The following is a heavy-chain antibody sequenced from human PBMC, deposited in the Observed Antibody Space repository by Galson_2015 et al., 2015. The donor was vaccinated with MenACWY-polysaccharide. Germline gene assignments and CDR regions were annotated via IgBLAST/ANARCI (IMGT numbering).Heavy chain of an antibody. D-gene: IGHD6-19*01. CDR1: GYTFSSYD. CDR3: ARGRRDTAVAAPAAVLLDY. J-gene: IGHJ4*02. Sequence: SVKVSCKASGYTFSSYDINWVRRATGQRLEWMGWRNPNSGNTGYAQKFQGRVTMTRNTSLSTAYMELSSLTSEDTAVYYCARGRRDTAVAAPAAVLLDYWGQGILVTVSS. V-gene: IGHV1-8*01. CDR2: RNPNSGNT.